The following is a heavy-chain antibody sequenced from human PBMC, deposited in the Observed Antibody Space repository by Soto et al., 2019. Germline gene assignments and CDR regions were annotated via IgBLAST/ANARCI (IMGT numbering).Heavy chain of an antibody. J-gene: IGHJ4*02. V-gene: IGHV4-30-4*01. D-gene: IGHD4-17*01. CDR3: ARRYGVYFDY. CDR1: GDPISSGDYY. Sequence: SETLSLTCTVSGDPISSGDYYWSWSRQPPGKGLEWIGYIYYSGTTYYNPSLKSRVTISVDTSKNQFSLKLSSVTAADTAVYYCARRYGVYFDYWGQGTLVTVSS. CDR2: IYYSGTT.